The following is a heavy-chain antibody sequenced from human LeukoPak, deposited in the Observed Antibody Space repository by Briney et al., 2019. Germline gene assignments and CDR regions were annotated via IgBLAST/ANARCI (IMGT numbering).Heavy chain of an antibody. J-gene: IGHJ4*02. CDR1: GFTFSSYW. Sequence: GGSLRLSCAPSGFTFSSYWMHWVRQAPGKGLLWASRIKSDGSSTTYADSVKGRFTISRDNAKNTLYLQMNSLRAEDTAVYYCATNYYGSGPDHWGQGTLVTVSS. CDR2: IKSDGSST. V-gene: IGHV3-74*01. CDR3: ATNYYGSGPDH. D-gene: IGHD3-10*01.